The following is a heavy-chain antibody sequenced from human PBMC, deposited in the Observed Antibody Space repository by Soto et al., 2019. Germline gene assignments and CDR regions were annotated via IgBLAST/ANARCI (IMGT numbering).Heavy chain of an antibody. Sequence: ESGGGLVQPGGSLRLSCVPSGFTFSNYWMSWVRQAPGKGLEWVANIKEDESEKYYLDSVKGRFTISRDNAKNSLNLQMNSLRAEDTAVYYCARGWAALDYWGQGTLVTVSS. CDR1: GFTFSNYW. CDR2: IKEDESEK. J-gene: IGHJ4*02. V-gene: IGHV3-7*03. D-gene: IGHD6-6*01. CDR3: ARGWAALDY.